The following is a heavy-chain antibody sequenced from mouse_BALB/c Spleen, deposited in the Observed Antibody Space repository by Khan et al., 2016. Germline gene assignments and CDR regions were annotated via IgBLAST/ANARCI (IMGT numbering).Heavy chain of an antibody. J-gene: IGHJ1*01. V-gene: IGHV9-3-1*01. CDR1: GYTFTNYG. D-gene: IGHD1-1*01. CDR2: INTYSGES. CDR3: AXYRYYYGSSRYFDV. Sequence: IQLVQSGPELKRPGKTVKISCKASGYTFTNYGINWVKQAPGKGLKWMGWINTYSGESTYADDFKGRFAFSLETSANTAYLQINNLKNEDTATYFCAXYRYYYGSSRYFDVWGAGTTVTVSS.